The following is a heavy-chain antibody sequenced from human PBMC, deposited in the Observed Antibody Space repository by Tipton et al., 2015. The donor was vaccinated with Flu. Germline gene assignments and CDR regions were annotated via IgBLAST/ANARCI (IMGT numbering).Heavy chain of an antibody. Sequence: TLSLTCTVSGGSISSYYWSWIRQPPGKGLEWIGYIYYSGGTNYNPSLKSRVTISVDTSKNQFSLKLSSVTAADTAVYYCARGINDLTGPRFDYWGQGTLVTVSS. J-gene: IGHJ4*02. D-gene: IGHD3-9*01. CDR3: ARGINDLTGPRFDY. CDR2: IYYSGGT. V-gene: IGHV4-59*01. CDR1: GGSISSYY.